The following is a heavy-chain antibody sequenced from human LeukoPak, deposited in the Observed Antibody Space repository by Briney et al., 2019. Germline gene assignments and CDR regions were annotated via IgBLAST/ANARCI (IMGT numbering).Heavy chain of an antibody. D-gene: IGHD3-22*01. Sequence: ASVQVSFKVSGLVATTAALHSVREAPGKGLERMGGFDPEDGETIYAQKFQGRVTMSEDTSTVAAYMALSSLRLNCVTASCRTIRYYDRGGYYVNWFDPWGQGTLVTVSS. V-gene: IGHV1-24*01. CDR3: TIRYYDRGGYYVNWFDP. CDR2: FDPEDGET. J-gene: IGHJ5*02. CDR1: GLVATTAA.